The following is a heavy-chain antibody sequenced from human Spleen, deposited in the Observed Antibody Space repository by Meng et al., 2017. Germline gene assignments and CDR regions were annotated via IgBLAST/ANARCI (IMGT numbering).Heavy chain of an antibody. D-gene: IGHD6-19*01. J-gene: IGHJ5*02. V-gene: IGHV1-3*01. CDR1: GYTFTSYA. CDR2: INAGNGNT. Sequence: VQIVQSGAEVKKPGASVKVSCKASGYTFTSYAIHWVRQAPGQRLEWMGWINAGNGNTKYSQKFQGRVTITRDTSASTAYMELSNLRSEDTAVYYCARSSSGSVDWFDPWGQGTLVTVSS. CDR3: ARSSSGSVDWFDP.